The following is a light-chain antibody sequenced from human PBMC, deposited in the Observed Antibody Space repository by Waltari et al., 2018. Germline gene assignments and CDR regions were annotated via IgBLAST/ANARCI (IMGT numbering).Light chain of an antibody. CDR3: QQSYSTRALT. J-gene: IGKJ4*01. V-gene: IGKV1-39*01. Sequence: DIQMTQSPSSLSASVGDRVTITCRASQSINVSLNWYQHKPGKAPKLLIYAASTLQNGVPSRFSGSGFETDFTLTISSLQPEDSAIYYCQQSYSTRALTFGGGTKVEI. CDR1: QSINVS. CDR2: AAS.